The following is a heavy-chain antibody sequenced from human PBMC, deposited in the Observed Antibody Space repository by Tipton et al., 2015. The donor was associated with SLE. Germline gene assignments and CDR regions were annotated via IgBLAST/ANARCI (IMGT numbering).Heavy chain of an antibody. CDR1: GFTFSSYE. J-gene: IGHJ3*02. D-gene: IGHD5-12*01. CDR2: ISSSGSTI. V-gene: IGHV3-48*03. Sequence: SLRLSCAASGFTFSSYEMNWVRRAPGKGLEWVSYISSSGSTIYYADSVKGRFTISRDNAKNSLYLQMNSLRAEDTAVYYCARKYSGYVDAFVIWGQGTMVTVSS. CDR3: ARKYSGYVDAFVI.